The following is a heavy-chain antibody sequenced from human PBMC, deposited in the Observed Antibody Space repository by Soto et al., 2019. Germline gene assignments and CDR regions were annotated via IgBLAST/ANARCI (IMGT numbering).Heavy chain of an antibody. J-gene: IGHJ4*02. V-gene: IGHV3-30-3*01. Sequence: QVQLVESGRGVVQPGRSLRLSCAASGFTFSSYAMHWVRQAPGKGLEWVAVISYDGSNKYYADSVKGRFTISRDNSKNTLYLQMNSLRGEDTAVYYCAREPGGYFDYWGQGTLVTVSS. CDR3: AREPGGYFDY. CDR1: GFTFSSYA. CDR2: ISYDGSNK. D-gene: IGHD3-10*01.